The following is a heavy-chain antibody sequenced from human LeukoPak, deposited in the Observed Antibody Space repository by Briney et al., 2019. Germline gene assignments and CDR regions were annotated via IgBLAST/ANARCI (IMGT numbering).Heavy chain of an antibody. V-gene: IGHV4-30-2*01. D-gene: IGHD4-17*01. Sequence: SETLSLTCAVSGGSISSGGYSWSWIRQPPGKGLEWIEYIYHSGSTYYNPSLKSRVTISVDRSKNQFSLKLSSVTAADTAVYYCARTNDYGDSNWFDPWGQGTLVTVSS. J-gene: IGHJ5*02. CDR2: IYHSGST. CDR1: GGSISSGGYS. CDR3: ARTNDYGDSNWFDP.